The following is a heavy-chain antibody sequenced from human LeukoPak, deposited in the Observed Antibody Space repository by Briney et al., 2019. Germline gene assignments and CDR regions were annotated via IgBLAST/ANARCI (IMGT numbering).Heavy chain of an antibody. Sequence: GGSLRLSCAASGNYWMHWVRQAPGKGLVWVSHINSDGSWTSYADSVKGRFTISRDNSKNTLYLQMNSLRAEDTAVYYCARDSDSSGWYVGNWFDPWGQGTLVTVSS. D-gene: IGHD6-19*01. CDR1: GNYW. J-gene: IGHJ5*02. CDR3: ARDSDSSGWYVGNWFDP. CDR2: INSDGSWT. V-gene: IGHV3-74*01.